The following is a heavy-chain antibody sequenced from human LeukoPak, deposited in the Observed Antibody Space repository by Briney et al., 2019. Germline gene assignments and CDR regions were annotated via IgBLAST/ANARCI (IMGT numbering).Heavy chain of an antibody. J-gene: IGHJ4*02. V-gene: IGHV3-48*03. CDR2: ISSSGSTI. D-gene: IGHD1-1*01. CDR1: GFTLSGYE. Sequence: GGSLRLSCAASGFTLSGYEMNWVRQAPGKGLEWVSYISSSGSTIYYADSVKGRFTISRDNAKNSLYLQMNSLRAEDTAVYYCAGPGEAQGGYWGQGTLITVSS. CDR3: AGPGEAQGGY.